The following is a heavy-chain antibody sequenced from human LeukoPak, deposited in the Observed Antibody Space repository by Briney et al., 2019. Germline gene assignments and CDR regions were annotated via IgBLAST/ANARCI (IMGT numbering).Heavy chain of an antibody. V-gene: IGHV3-23*01. CDR3: AKDTSGYDFGGGYYYYYMDV. D-gene: IGHD5-12*01. J-gene: IGHJ6*03. CDR1: GFTFSSYA. Sequence: GGSLRLSCAASGFTFSSYAMTWVRQAPGKGLEWVSAISGSGGSTYYADSVKGRFTISRDNSKNTLYLQMNSLGAEDTALYYCAKDTSGYDFGGGYYYYYMDVWGKGTTVTISS. CDR2: ISGSGGST.